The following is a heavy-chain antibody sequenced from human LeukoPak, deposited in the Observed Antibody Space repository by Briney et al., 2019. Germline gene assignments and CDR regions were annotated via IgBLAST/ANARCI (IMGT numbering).Heavy chain of an antibody. CDR1: GFSFSSYA. V-gene: IGHV3-23*01. Sequence: GGSLRLSCAASGFSFSSYAMTWVRQAPGKGLEWISAISGSGGSAYYADSVKGRFTISRDNSKNTLYLQMNSLRAEDTAIYYCAKYSQLLSGYYFDFWGQGTLVTVSS. J-gene: IGHJ4*02. CDR2: ISGSGGSA. D-gene: IGHD2-2*01. CDR3: AKYSQLLSGYYFDF.